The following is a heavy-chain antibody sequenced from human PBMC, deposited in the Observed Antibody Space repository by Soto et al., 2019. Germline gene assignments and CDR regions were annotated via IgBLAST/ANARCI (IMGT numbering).Heavy chain of an antibody. Sequence: SETLSLTCTVSGDSISSSNYYWGWIRQPPGKGLEWVASIYYSENTYYNPSLKSRVTISLDTSKNQFSLKLSSVTSADTAVYYCARGHRDGYRSGSLDSWGRGTLVTVSS. D-gene: IGHD5-12*01. CDR3: ARGHRDGYRSGSLDS. V-gene: IGHV4-39*01. CDR1: GDSISSSNYY. J-gene: IGHJ4*02. CDR2: IYYSENT.